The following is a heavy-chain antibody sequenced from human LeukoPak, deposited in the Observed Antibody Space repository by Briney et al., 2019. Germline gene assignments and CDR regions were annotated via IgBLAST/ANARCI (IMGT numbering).Heavy chain of an antibody. CDR1: GGSISSGSYY. CDR3: ARDLIAARPHYYYYMDV. D-gene: IGHD6-6*01. Sequence: KTSQTLSLTCTVSGGSISSGSYYWSWIRQPAGKGLEWIGRIYTSGSTNYNPSLKSRVTISVDTSKNQFSLKLSSVTAADTAVYYCARDLIAARPHYYYYMDVWGKGTTVTVSS. CDR2: IYTSGST. J-gene: IGHJ6*03. V-gene: IGHV4-61*02.